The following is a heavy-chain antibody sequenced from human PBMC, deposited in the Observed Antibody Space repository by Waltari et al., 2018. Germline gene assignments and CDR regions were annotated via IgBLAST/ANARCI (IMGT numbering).Heavy chain of an antibody. V-gene: IGHV3-9*01. D-gene: IGHD6-13*01. CDR2: ISWNSGSI. J-gene: IGHJ4*02. Sequence: EVQLVESGGGLVQPGRSLRLSCAASGFTFDDYAMHWVRQAPGKGLEWVSGISWNSGSIGYADSVKGRFTISRDNAKNSLYLQMNSLRAEDTALYYCAKDIAKEPGIADGCGQGTLVTVSS. CDR3: AKDIAKEPGIADG. CDR1: GFTFDDYA.